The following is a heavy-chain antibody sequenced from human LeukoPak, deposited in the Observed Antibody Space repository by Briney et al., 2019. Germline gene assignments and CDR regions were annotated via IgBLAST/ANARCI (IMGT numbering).Heavy chain of an antibody. CDR2: FDPEDGET. CDR1: GYTLTELS. J-gene: IGHJ5*02. CDR3: AGVFPLSNWFDP. Sequence: ASVKVSCKVSGYTLTELSMHWVRQAPGKGLEWMGGFDPEDGETIYAQKFQGRVTMTEDTSTDTAYMELSSLRSEDTAVYYCAGVFPLSNWFDPWGQGTLVTVSP. D-gene: IGHD2-21*01. V-gene: IGHV1-24*01.